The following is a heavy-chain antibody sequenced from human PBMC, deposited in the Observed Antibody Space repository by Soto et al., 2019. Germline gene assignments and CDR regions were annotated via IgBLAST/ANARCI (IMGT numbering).Heavy chain of an antibody. V-gene: IGHV3-23*01. CDR2: ISGSDGRT. J-gene: IGHJ3*02. CDR1: GFTFSSYA. CDR3: GKHTRWEELRALDI. Sequence: EVQLLESGGGLVEPGGSLRLSCAASGFTFSSYAMTWVRRAPGKGLEGVSAISGSDGRTYYADSVKGRFTISRDNSKNTRYRQMNSLRAKDTAVYYCGKHTRWEELRALDIGGQGTMVTV. D-gene: IGHD1-7*01.